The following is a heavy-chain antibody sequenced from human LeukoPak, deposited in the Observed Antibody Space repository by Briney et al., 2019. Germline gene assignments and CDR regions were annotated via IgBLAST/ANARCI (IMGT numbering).Heavy chain of an antibody. CDR2: ISGSGGST. J-gene: IGHJ4*02. V-gene: IGHV3-23*01. CDR3: AKSRGAVAARPYYFDY. D-gene: IGHD6-6*01. Sequence: PGGSLRLSCAASGFAFSGYSMNWVRQAPGKGLEWVSAISGSGGSTYYADSVKGRFTISRDNSKNTLYLQMNSLRAEDTAVYYCAKSRGAVAARPYYFDYWGQGTLVTVSS. CDR1: GFAFSGYS.